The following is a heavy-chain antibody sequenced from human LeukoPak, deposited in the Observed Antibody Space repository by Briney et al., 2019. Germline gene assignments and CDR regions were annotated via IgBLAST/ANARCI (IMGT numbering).Heavy chain of an antibody. J-gene: IGHJ4*02. CDR3: ARGLRMIVVGGRGGYDY. CDR2: ISSSGSTI. V-gene: IGHV3-48*03. D-gene: IGHD3-22*01. CDR1: GFTFSSYE. Sequence: GGSLILSCAASGFTFSSYEMNWVRKAPGKGLEWVSYISSSGSTIYYADSVKGRFTISRDNAKNSAYLQMNSLRAEDTVVYYCARGLRMIVVGGRGGYDYWGQGTLVTVSS.